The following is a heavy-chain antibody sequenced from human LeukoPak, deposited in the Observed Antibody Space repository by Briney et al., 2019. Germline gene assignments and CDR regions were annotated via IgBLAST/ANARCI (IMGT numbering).Heavy chain of an antibody. D-gene: IGHD1-26*01. Sequence: GASVKVSCKASGYTFTGYYMHWVRQAPGQGLEWMGWINPNSGGTNYAQKFQGRVTMTRDTSISTAYMELSRLRSDDTAVYYCASLWELLLAVGDYMDVWGKGITVTVSS. J-gene: IGHJ6*03. CDR1: GYTFTGYY. CDR3: ASLWELLLAVGDYMDV. V-gene: IGHV1-2*02. CDR2: INPNSGGT.